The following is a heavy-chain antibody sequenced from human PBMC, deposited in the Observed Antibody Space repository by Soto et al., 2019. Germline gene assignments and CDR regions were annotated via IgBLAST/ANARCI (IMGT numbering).Heavy chain of an antibody. D-gene: IGHD3-10*01. Sequence: TSETLSLTCAIYGGSFSRYYWSWNRQPPGKGLEWIGEINHSGSTNYNPSLKSRVTISVDTSKNQFSLKLSSVTAADTAVYYCARGPPYYYGSGSYYGRDEPFEYWGQGTLVTVSS. CDR1: GGSFSRYY. CDR3: ARGPPYYYGSGSYYGRDEPFEY. J-gene: IGHJ4*02. CDR2: INHSGST. V-gene: IGHV4-34*01.